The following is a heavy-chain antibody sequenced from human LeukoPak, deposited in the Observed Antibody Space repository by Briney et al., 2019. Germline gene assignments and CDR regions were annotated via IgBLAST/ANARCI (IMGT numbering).Heavy chain of an antibody. J-gene: IGHJ4*02. CDR3: ARWPYSSSYYFDY. Sequence: GGSLRLSCAASGFTLSSYWMNWVRQAPGKGLEWVANIKEDGSEKHYVDSVKGRFTISRDNAKNSLYLQMNSLRAEDTAVYYCARWPYSSSYYFDYWGQGTLVTVSS. V-gene: IGHV3-7*01. CDR1: GFTLSSYW. D-gene: IGHD6-6*01. CDR2: IKEDGSEK.